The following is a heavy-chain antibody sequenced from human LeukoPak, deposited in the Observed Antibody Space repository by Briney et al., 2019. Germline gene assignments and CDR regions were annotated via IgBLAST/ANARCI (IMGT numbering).Heavy chain of an antibody. D-gene: IGHD1-1*01. J-gene: IGHJ4*02. V-gene: IGHV4-4*02. CDR2: IYHSGNT. Sequence: ASETLTLTCAVSGGSSSSSNWWSWVRQPPGKGLEWIGEIYHSGNTNYDPSVKRLVTISRDKSKKQFSLIVSSVPTADTAVYYCAREPVKRAGTYWGQGTLVTVSS. CDR1: GGSSSSSNW. CDR3: AREPVKRAGTY.